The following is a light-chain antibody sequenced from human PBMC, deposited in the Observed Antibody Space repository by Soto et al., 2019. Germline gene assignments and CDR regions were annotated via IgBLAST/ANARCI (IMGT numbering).Light chain of an antibody. J-gene: IGLJ3*02. CDR2: TFA. V-gene: IGLV1-44*01. Sequence: QSVLTQPPSASGTPGQRVTISCSGSSSNIGSNAVNWYQQLPGTAPKLLIYTFAQRPSGVPDRFSGSKSGTSASLAISELQSEDEADYYCASWDVSLNAWVFGGGTKLTVL. CDR3: ASWDVSLNAWV. CDR1: SSNIGSNA.